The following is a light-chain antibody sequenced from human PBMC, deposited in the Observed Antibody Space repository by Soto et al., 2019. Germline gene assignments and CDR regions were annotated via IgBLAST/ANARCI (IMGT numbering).Light chain of an antibody. J-gene: IGKJ1*01. V-gene: IGKV1-5*03. CDR2: RTS. Sequence: DILMTQSPSTLSASVGARVTITCRASQNISVWLAWYQQKPGKAPRLLIYRTSILESGVPSRFSGSGSGTEFTLTISSLQPDDFVTYHCQQYKSYSWTFGQGTKVEIK. CDR3: QQYKSYSWT. CDR1: QNISVW.